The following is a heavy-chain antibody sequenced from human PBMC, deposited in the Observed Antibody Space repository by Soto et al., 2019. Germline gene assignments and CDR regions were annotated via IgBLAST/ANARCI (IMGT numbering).Heavy chain of an antibody. Sequence: SSETLSLTCAVSGGSISSSNWWSWVRQPPGKGLEWIGEIYHSGSTNYNPSLKSRVTISVDKSKNQFSLKLSSVTAADTAVYYCARVLPNYDCGMDVWGQGTTVTVSS. J-gene: IGHJ6*02. CDR1: GGSISSSNW. CDR2: IYHSGST. CDR3: ARVLPNYDCGMDV. V-gene: IGHV4-4*02.